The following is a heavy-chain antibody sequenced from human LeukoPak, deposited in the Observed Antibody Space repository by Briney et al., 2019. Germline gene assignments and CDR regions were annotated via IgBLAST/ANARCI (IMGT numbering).Heavy chain of an antibody. J-gene: IGHJ4*02. V-gene: IGHV3-23*01. CDR2: ISPASSA. D-gene: IGHD3-10*01. CDR1: GFAFNTYA. Sequence: GGSLRLSCAASGFAFNTYAMIWVRQAPGKGLQWVSAISPASSAYYAGSVRGRFTISRDNSKNTVYLQMNSLRADDTAVYYCAREDYYGGSGSYRDFDYWGQGTLVTVSS. CDR3: AREDYYGGSGSYRDFDY.